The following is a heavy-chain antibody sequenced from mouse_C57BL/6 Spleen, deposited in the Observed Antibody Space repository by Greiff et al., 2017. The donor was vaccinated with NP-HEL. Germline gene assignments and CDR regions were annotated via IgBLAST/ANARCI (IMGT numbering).Heavy chain of an antibody. CDR2: IYPGDGDT. Sequence: QVQRKQDGPELVKPGASVKISCKASGYAFSSSWMNWVKQRPGKGLEWIGRIYPGDGDTNYNGKFKGKATLTADKSSSTAYMQLSSLTSEDSAVYFCARSYYGSSYDYWGQGTSVTVSS. D-gene: IGHD1-1*01. V-gene: IGHV1-82*01. CDR3: ARSYYGSSYDY. J-gene: IGHJ4*01. CDR1: GYAFSSSW.